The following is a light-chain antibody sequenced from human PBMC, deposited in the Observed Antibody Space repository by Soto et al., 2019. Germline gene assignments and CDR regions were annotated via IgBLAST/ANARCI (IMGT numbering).Light chain of an antibody. CDR2: GAF. J-gene: IGKJ2*01. CDR1: QNVTSRY. CDR3: QHYGPSHT. Sequence: EIVLTQSPGTLSLSPGERATLSCRASQNVTSRYLAWYQQKPGQAPRLLIFGAFSRATGIPDRFSGSGSGTDFTLTISRLEPEDFAVYYCQHYGPSHTFGQGTKLE. V-gene: IGKV3-20*01.